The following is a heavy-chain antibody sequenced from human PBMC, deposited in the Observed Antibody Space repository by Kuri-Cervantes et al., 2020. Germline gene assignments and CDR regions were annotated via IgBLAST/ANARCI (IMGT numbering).Heavy chain of an antibody. CDR3: ARDADYDTYGLGGY. Sequence: SETLSLTCTVSGGSISGYYWSWIRQPPGKGLEWIGEINHSGSTNYNPSLKSRVTISVDTSKNQFSLKLSSVTAADTAVYYCARDADYDTYGLGGYWGQGTLVTVSS. V-gene: IGHV4-34*01. J-gene: IGHJ4*02. D-gene: IGHD4-17*01. CDR2: INHSGST. CDR1: GGSISGYY.